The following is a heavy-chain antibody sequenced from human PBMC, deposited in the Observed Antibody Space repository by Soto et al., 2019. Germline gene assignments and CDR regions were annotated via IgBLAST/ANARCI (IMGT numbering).Heavy chain of an antibody. J-gene: IGHJ6*02. D-gene: IGHD6-13*01. CDR3: AASRYSSSLYYFYGMDI. Sequence: GGSLRLSCAASGFMFRNYAMYWVRQAPGKGLEWVAVISDDGSTEYYTDSVKGRFTISRDNSKNTLYLQLNSLRTEDTAVYYCAASRYSSSLYYFYGMDIWGQGTTVTVSS. CDR1: GFMFRNYA. CDR2: ISDDGSTE. V-gene: IGHV3-30-3*01.